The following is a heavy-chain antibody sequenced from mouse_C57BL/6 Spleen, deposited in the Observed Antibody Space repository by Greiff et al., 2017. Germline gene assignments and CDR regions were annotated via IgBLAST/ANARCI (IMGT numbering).Heavy chain of an antibody. Sequence: EVKLMASEGGLVQPGSSMKLSCTASGFTFSDYYMAWVRQVPEKGLEWVANINYDGSSTYYLDSLKSRFIISRDNAKNILYLQMSSLKSEDTATYYCARDTDYYAMDYWGQGTSVTVSS. CDR3: ARDTDYYAMDY. CDR1: GFTFSDYY. CDR2: INYDGSST. J-gene: IGHJ4*01. V-gene: IGHV5-16*01.